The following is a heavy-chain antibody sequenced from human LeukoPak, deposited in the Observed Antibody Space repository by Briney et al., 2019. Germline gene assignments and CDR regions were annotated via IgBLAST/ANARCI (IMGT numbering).Heavy chain of an antibody. CDR3: ARGYRGYEVDY. CDR1: GYTFTSYV. V-gene: IGHV1-18*01. CDR2: ISSYNANT. Sequence: ASVKVSCKASGYTFTSYVISWVRQAPGQGLEWMGWISSYNANTNYAQKLQGRVTMTTDTSTSTVYMELRSLRSGDTAVYYCARGYRGYEVDYWGQGTLVTVSS. D-gene: IGHD5-12*01. J-gene: IGHJ4*02.